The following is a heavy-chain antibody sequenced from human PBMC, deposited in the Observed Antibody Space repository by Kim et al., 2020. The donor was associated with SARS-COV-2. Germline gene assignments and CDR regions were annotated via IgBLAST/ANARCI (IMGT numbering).Heavy chain of an antibody. V-gene: IGHV1-69*01. CDR3: ARDGGIAAAVYFDY. J-gene: IGHJ4*02. D-gene: IGHD6-13*01. Sequence: AQKFQGRVTITADESTSTAYMELSSLRSEDTAVYYCARDGGIAAAVYFDYWGQGTLVTVSS.